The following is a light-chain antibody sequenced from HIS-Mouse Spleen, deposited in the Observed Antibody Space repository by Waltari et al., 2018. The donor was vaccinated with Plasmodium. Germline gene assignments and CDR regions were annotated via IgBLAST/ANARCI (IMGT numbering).Light chain of an antibody. J-gene: IGLJ3*02. CDR2: EDS. CDR1: ALPQKY. Sequence: SYDLTQPPSVSVSPGQTARITCSRDALPQKYAYWYQQKSGQAPVLVIYEDSKRPSGIPERFSGSSSGTMATLTISGAQVEDEADYYCYSTDSSGNHRVFGGGTKLTVL. CDR3: YSTDSSGNHRV. V-gene: IGLV3-10*01.